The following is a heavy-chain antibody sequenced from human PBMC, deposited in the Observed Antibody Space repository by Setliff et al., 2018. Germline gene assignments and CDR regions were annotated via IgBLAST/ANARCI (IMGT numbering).Heavy chain of an antibody. J-gene: IGHJ4*02. Sequence: ASVKVSCKASGYTFTSNDINWVRQATGQGLEWMGWMNPNSGNTGYAQKFQGRVTMTRNTSISTVYMELNSLRSEDTAVYYCARARSFNWIDIDYWGQGTLVTVSS. CDR3: ARARSFNWIDIDY. D-gene: IGHD1-20*01. V-gene: IGHV1-8*02. CDR1: GYTFTSND. CDR2: MNPNSGNT.